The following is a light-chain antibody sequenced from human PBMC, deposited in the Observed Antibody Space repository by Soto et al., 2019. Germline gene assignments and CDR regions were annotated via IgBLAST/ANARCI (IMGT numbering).Light chain of an antibody. Sequence: EIVLTQSPGTLSLSPGERATLSCRASQSVSSSYLAWYQQKPGQAPRLLIYGASSRATGIPDRFSGSGSGTDFTLTISRLEPEDFALYYCQQYGSSPCTFGQGTQVEIK. V-gene: IGKV3-20*01. CDR1: QSVSSSY. CDR2: GAS. CDR3: QQYGSSPCT. J-gene: IGKJ1*01.